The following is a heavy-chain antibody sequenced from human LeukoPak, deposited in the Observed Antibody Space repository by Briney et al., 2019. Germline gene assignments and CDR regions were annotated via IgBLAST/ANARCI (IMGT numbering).Heavy chain of an antibody. J-gene: IGHJ6*01. CDR3: VKWVATPYCGMDV. Sequence: GGSLRLSCAASGFTFSSYRMGWVRQAPGKGLEWVANIKQDGSVQHYVHHVKGRFTISRDNAKNSLYLQMNSLRAEETAVNYCVKWVATPYCGMDVWGQVTTVTVSS. CDR1: GFTFSSYR. D-gene: IGHD2-21*02. CDR2: IKQDGSVQ. V-gene: IGHV3-7*05.